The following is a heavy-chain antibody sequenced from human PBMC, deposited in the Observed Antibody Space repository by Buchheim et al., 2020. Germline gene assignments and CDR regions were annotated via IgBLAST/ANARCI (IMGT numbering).Heavy chain of an antibody. J-gene: IGHJ6*02. V-gene: IGHV4-34*01. CDR3: ARGANCCSSTSCYYYYGMDV. CDR2: INHSGST. CDR1: GGSFSAYY. Sequence: QVQLQQWGAGLLKPSETLSLTCAVYGGSFSAYYWSWIRQPPGKGLEWIGEINHSGSTNYNPSLKSRVTISVDTSKNQFSLKLSSVTAADTAMYYCARGANCCSSTSCYYYYGMDVWGQGTT. D-gene: IGHD2-2*01.